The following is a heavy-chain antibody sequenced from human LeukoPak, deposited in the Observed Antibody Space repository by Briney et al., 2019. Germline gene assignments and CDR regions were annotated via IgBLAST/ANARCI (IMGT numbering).Heavy chain of an antibody. CDR2: IYPGDSDT. V-gene: IGHV5-51*01. CDR3: ARHYYDFWSGYIPPDY. CDR1: GYSFTSYW. Sequence: GESLKISCKGSGYSFTSYWIGWVRQMPGKGLEWMGIIYPGDSDTRYSPSFQGQVTISADKSISTAYLQWSSLKASDTAMYYCARHYYDFWSGYIPPDYWGQGTLVTVSS. D-gene: IGHD3-3*01. J-gene: IGHJ4*02.